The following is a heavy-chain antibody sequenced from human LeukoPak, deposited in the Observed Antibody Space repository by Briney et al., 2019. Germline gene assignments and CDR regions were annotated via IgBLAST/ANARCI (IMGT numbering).Heavy chain of an antibody. Sequence: GGSLRLSSAASGFTFSPYGMNWVRQAPGKGLEWISYISRSATIIHYADSVKGRFTISRDDAKNSLYLQMNSLRAEDTAVYYCARDPCGADCHDEYFQYWGQGTLVTVSS. V-gene: IGHV3-48*01. D-gene: IGHD2-21*02. J-gene: IGHJ1*01. CDR2: ISRSATII. CDR1: GFTFSPYG. CDR3: ARDPCGADCHDEYFQY.